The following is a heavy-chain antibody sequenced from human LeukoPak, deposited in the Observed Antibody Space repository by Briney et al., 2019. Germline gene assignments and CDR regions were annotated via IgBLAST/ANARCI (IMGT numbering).Heavy chain of an antibody. D-gene: IGHD6-13*01. Sequence: GASVKVSCKASGGTFSSYAISWVRQAPGQGLEWMGGIIPIFGTANYAQKFQGRVTITADESTSTAYMELSSLRSEDTAVYYCARGWNSIAAAVKADFDYWGQGTLVAVSS. V-gene: IGHV1-69*13. CDR3: ARGWNSIAAAVKADFDY. CDR1: GGTFSSYA. CDR2: IIPIFGTA. J-gene: IGHJ4*02.